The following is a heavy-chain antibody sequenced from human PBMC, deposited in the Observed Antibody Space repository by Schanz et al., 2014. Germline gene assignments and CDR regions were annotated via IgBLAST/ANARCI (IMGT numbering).Heavy chain of an antibody. CDR2: VSRSTPDI. CDR3: AKGRFGELSAFDI. V-gene: IGHV3-48*01. Sequence: EVQLVESGGGLVQPGGSLRLSCTASGFTFSSYSMNWVRQAPGKGLEWVSYVSRSTPDIYYADSVKGRFTISRDNSKSTLYLQMKSLRAEDTAVYYCAKGRFGELSAFDIWGQGTMVTVSS. CDR1: GFTFSSYS. J-gene: IGHJ3*02. D-gene: IGHD3-10*01.